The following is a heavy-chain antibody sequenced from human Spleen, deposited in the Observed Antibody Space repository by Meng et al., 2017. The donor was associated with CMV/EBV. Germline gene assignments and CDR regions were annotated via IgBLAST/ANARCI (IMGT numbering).Heavy chain of an antibody. CDR2: ISWSGDNT. Sequence: GGSLRLSCAASGFNFDDYAMTWVRQAPGQGLKWVATISWSGDNTGYVDSVKGRFTISRDNAKNSLFLQMNSLRVEDTAFYYCTRDGVATGDYWGQGTLVTVSS. CDR1: GFNFDDYA. V-gene: IGHV3-20*04. D-gene: IGHD5-12*01. J-gene: IGHJ4*02. CDR3: TRDGVATGDY.